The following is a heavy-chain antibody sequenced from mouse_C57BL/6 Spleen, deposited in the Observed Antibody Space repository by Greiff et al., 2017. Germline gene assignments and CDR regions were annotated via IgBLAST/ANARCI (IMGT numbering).Heavy chain of an antibody. CDR1: GYSITSGYY. V-gene: IGHV3-6*01. CDR2: ISYDGSN. J-gene: IGHJ2*01. D-gene: IGHD1-1*01. Sequence: EVQRVESGPGLVKPSQSLSLTCSVTGYSITSGYYWIWIRQFPGNKLEWMGYISYDGSNNYNPSLKNRISITRDPSKNQFFLKLNSVTTEDTATYYCAGYYCSPTRVFDYWGQGTTLTVSS. CDR3: AGYYCSPTRVFDY.